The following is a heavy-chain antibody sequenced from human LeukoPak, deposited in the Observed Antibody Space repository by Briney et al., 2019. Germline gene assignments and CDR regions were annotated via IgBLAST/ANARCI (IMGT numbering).Heavy chain of an antibody. CDR2: IYHSGST. CDR1: GGSISSGGYS. Sequence: SETLSLTCAVSGGSISSGGYSWSWIRQPPGKGLEWIGYIYHSGSTYYNPSLKSRVTISVDTSKNQFSLKLSSVTAADTAVYYCARAPNTPPPYYYMDVWGKGTTVTVSS. V-gene: IGHV4-30-2*01. J-gene: IGHJ6*03. CDR3: ARAPNTPPPYYYMDV.